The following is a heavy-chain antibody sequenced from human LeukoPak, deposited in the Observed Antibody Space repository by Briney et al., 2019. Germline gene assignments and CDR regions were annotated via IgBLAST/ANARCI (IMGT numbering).Heavy chain of an antibody. J-gene: IGHJ4*02. CDR3: ARGRGHYYGSGSYLSRPYYFDY. Sequence: SETLSLTCAVYGGSFSGYYWSWIRQPPGKGLEWIGEINHSGSTNYNPSLKSRVTISVDTSKNQFSLMLSSVTAADTAVYYCARGRGHYYGSGSYLSRPYYFDYWGQGTLVTVSS. D-gene: IGHD3-10*01. CDR2: INHSGST. V-gene: IGHV4-34*01. CDR1: GGSFSGYY.